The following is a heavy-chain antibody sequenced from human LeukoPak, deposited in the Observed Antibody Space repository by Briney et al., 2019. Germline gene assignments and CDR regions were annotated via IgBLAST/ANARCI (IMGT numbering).Heavy chain of an antibody. Sequence: SGPTLVKPTQTLTLTCTFSGFSLSTSGVGVGWIRQPPGKALEWLALIYWNDDKRYSPSLKSRLTITKDTSKNQVVLTMINMDPVDTATYYCAHRPNYNWNDDGYNWFDPWGQGTLVTVSS. V-gene: IGHV2-5*01. D-gene: IGHD1-20*01. CDR3: AHRPNYNWNDDGYNWFDP. CDR2: IYWNDDK. J-gene: IGHJ5*02. CDR1: GFSLSTSGVG.